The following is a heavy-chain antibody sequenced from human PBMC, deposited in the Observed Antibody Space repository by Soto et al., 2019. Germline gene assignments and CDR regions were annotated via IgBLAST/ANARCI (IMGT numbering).Heavy chain of an antibody. CDR1: GYTFTAYY. CDR3: ARAVHSSSSPPFYSYYYGMDV. D-gene: IGHD6-6*01. J-gene: IGHJ6*02. Sequence: QVQLVQSGTEVKKPGASVKVSCEASGYTFTAYYIHWMRQAPGQGLEWMGWINPDSGDTKYPQTFQGRVTMTRDTSISTAYMELTRLRSDDTAVYYCARAVHSSSSPPFYSYYYGMDVWGQGTTVTVSS. V-gene: IGHV1-2*02. CDR2: INPDSGDT.